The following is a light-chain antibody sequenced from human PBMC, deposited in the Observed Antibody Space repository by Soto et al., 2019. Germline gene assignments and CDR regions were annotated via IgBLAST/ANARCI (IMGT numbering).Light chain of an antibody. V-gene: IGKV3-15*01. CDR1: QSVSSK. Sequence: EIVMTQSPATLSLSPGQRATLSCRASQSVSSKLAWYQQRPGQAPRLLIYSASTRATGIPARFSGSGSGTEFTLTISSLQSEDFAVYYCQQRSNWPPITFGPGTKVDLK. CDR2: SAS. CDR3: QQRSNWPPIT. J-gene: IGKJ3*01.